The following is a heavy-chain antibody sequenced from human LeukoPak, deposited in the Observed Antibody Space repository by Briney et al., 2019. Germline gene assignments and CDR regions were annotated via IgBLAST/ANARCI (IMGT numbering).Heavy chain of an antibody. J-gene: IGHJ4*02. Sequence: SETLSLTCTVSVGSISSSSYYWGWVRQPPGKGLEWIGSIYYSGSTYYNPSLKSRVTISVDTSKNQFSLKLSSVTAADTAVYYCARSMTTVVTPYFDYWGQGTLVTVSS. D-gene: IGHD4-23*01. V-gene: IGHV4-39*01. CDR2: IYYSGST. CDR3: ARSMTTVVTPYFDY. CDR1: VGSISSSSYY.